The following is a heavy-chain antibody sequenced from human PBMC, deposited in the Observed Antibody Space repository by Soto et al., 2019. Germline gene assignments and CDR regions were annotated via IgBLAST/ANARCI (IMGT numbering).Heavy chain of an antibody. Sequence: QLKLQESGSGLVKPSQTLSLTCAVSGGSISSGGYSWSWIRQPPGKGLGWIGYIYHSGSTYYNPSLKSRVTISVDRSKNQFSLKLSSVTAADTAVYYCARLRGGSFGGAENWFDPWGQGTLVTVSS. CDR1: GGSISSGGYS. V-gene: IGHV4-30-2*01. CDR3: ARLRGGSFGGAENWFDP. D-gene: IGHD2-15*01. CDR2: IYHSGST. J-gene: IGHJ5*02.